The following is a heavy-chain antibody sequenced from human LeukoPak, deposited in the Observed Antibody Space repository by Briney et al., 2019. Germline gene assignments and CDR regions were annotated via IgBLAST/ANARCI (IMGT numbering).Heavy chain of an antibody. CDR1: DGSINTPNYY. Sequence: SETLSLTCTVSDGSINTPNYYWGWIRQPPGKGLEWIGEINHSGSTNYNPSLKSRVTISVDTSKNQFSLKLSSVTAADTAVYYCASRTTYGSGSYRKNNWFDPWGQGTLVTVSS. J-gene: IGHJ5*02. V-gene: IGHV4-39*07. D-gene: IGHD3-10*01. CDR3: ASRTTYGSGSYRKNNWFDP. CDR2: INHSGST.